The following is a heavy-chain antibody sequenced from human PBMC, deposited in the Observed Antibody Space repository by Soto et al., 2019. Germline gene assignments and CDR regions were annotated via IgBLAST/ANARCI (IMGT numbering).Heavy chain of an antibody. CDR1: GAYNYTCS. CDR3: ARYCSSSICPKDPYFALEV. CDR2: LSDGRSS. Sequence: DTLSLTREVSGAYNYTCSRNWIRQYPGMGLQWIGYLSDGRSSNYNPSLKIRVTISVDTYTTQGSLRMSSVSGADTARYFCARYCSSSICPKDPYFALEVWGQGTTVT. V-gene: IGHV4-59*07. J-gene: IGHJ6*02. D-gene: IGHD2-2*01.